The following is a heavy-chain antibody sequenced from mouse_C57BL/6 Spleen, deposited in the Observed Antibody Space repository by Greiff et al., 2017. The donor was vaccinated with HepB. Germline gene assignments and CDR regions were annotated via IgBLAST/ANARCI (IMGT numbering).Heavy chain of an antibody. Sequence: EVQLVESGPGLAKPSQTLSLTCSVTGYSITSDYWNWVRKFPGHKLEYMGYISYSGSTSYNPSLKSRISITPDTSTNQYYLQLKSVTTEDTATYYCARLGLLPYWYFDVWGTGTTVTVSS. D-gene: IGHD2-2*01. J-gene: IGHJ1*03. CDR1: GYSITSDY. V-gene: IGHV3-8*01. CDR2: ISYSGST. CDR3: ARLGLLPYWYFDV.